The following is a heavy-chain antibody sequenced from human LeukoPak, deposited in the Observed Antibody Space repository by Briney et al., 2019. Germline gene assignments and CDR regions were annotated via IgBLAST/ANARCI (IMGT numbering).Heavy chain of an antibody. J-gene: IGHJ4*02. V-gene: IGHV3-23*01. D-gene: IGHD2-21*02. Sequence: GGSLRLSCAASGCTFSSYAMSWVRQAPGKGLEWVSAISGSGGSTYCADSVKGRFTISRDNSKNTLSLQMNSLRAEDTAVYYCAKDASGAYCGGDCVSTFDYWGQGTLVTVSS. CDR3: AKDASGAYCGGDCVSTFDY. CDR1: GCTFSSYA. CDR2: ISGSGGST.